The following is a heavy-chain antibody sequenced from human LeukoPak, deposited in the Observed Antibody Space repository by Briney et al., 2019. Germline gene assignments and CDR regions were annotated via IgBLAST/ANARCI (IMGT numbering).Heavy chain of an antibody. V-gene: IGHV4-39*01. D-gene: IGHD3-3*01. CDR2: IYYSGST. Sequence: PSETLSLTCTVSGGSISSSSYYWGWVRQPPGTGLEWIGSIYYSGSTYYNPSLKSRVTISVDTSKNQFSLKLSSVTAADTAVYYCARLRWSGYYYYYMDVWGKGTTVTVSS. CDR3: ARLRWSGYYYYYMDV. J-gene: IGHJ6*03. CDR1: GGSISSSSYY.